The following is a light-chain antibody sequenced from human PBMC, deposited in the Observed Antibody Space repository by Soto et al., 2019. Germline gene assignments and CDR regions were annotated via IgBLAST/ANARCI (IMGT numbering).Light chain of an antibody. V-gene: IGKV3-20*01. Sequence: EIVLTQSPGTQSLSPGERATLSCRASQSVSSSFLAWYQHKPGQAPRLLIYAASSRATGIPDRFSGSGSGTDFTLTISRLEPEDLAVYYCQQYGSSPYTLGKGTKLEIK. CDR3: QQYGSSPYT. J-gene: IGKJ2*01. CDR1: QSVSSSF. CDR2: AAS.